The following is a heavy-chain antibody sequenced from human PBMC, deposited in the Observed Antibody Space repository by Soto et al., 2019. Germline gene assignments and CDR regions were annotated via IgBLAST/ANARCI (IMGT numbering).Heavy chain of an antibody. CDR3: AHRYAIQYDFDY. CDR1: GFSLSTSGVG. J-gene: IGHJ4*02. CDR2: IYWDDIK. V-gene: IGHV2-5*02. Sequence: QITLKESGPTLVKPTQTRTLTCTFSGFSLSTSGVGVGWIRQPPGKALEWLALIYWDDIKRYSPSLKRRLTITKDTSKNQVVLTMTSMDTVDTATYYCAHRYAIQYDFDYWGQGNLVTVSS. D-gene: IGHD2-8*01.